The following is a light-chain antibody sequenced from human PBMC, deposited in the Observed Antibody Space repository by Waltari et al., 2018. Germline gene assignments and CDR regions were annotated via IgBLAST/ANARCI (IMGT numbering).Light chain of an antibody. CDR1: SSNIGSND. CDR3: AAWDDTLNGYV. J-gene: IGLJ1*01. V-gene: IGLV1-44*01. CDR2: NND. Sequence: QSVLTQAPSASGTPEQRVTISCSGSSSNIGSNDVNWYQQLPGTAPKLLIYNNDQRPSGVPDRFSGSKSGTSGSLASSGLQSEDEADYYCAAWDDTLNGYVFGTGTKATVL.